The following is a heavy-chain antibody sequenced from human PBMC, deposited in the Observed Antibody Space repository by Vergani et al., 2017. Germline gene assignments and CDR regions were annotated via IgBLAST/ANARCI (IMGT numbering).Heavy chain of an antibody. Sequence: QLQLQESGPGLVKPSETLSLTCTVSGGSISSSSYYWGWIRQPPGKGLEWIGSIYYSGSTYYNPSLKSRVTISVDTSKNQFSLKLSSGTAADAAVYYCAREILGMSLWYFDLWGRGTLVTVSS. CDR3: AREILGMSLWYFDL. CDR1: GGSISSSSYY. D-gene: IGHD7-27*01. CDR2: IYYSGST. V-gene: IGHV4-39*02. J-gene: IGHJ2*01.